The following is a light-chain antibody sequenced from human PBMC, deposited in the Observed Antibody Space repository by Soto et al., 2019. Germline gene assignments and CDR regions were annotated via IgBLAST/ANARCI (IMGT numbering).Light chain of an antibody. CDR3: QQYYIPRT. CDR1: QSVFFISNNKNY. Sequence: DIVMTQSPDSLAVSLGERATINCKSSQSVFFISNNKNYLAWYQQKPGQPPKLLIYAASTRESGVPDRFSGSGSGTDFTLTISSLQAEDVAVYYCQQYYIPRTVGGGTKVDSK. CDR2: AAS. V-gene: IGKV4-1*01. J-gene: IGKJ4*01.